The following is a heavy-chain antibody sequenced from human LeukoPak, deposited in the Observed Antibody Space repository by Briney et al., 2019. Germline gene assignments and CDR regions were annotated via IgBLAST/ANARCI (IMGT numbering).Heavy chain of an antibody. CDR2: INSNTGPR. J-gene: IGHJ4*02. CDR3: AKGRARATTGFDH. CDR1: GYTFSGYY. Sequence: ASVKVSCKASGYTFSGYYMHWVRQAPGQGLEAMTWINSNTGPRTYAPKLQGKATSSRNTSSSTAYMQLSSRRSDAAAMSYWAKGRARATTGFDHWGQGTLVTVP. V-gene: IGHV1-2*02. D-gene: IGHD4-17*01.